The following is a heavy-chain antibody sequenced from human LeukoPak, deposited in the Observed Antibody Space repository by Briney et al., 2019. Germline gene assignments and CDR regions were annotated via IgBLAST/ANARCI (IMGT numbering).Heavy chain of an antibody. CDR2: IYTSGST. J-gene: IGHJ6*03. Sequence: PSETLSLTCTASGGSISSYYRSWIRQPAGKGLEWIGRIYTSGSTNYNPSLKSRVTISVDKSKNQFSLKLSSVTAADTAVYYCARLRQGYYDSSGYYWVAYYYYYYMDVWGKGTTVTVSS. V-gene: IGHV4-4*07. CDR1: GGSISSYY. CDR3: ARLRQGYYDSSGYYWVAYYYYYYMDV. D-gene: IGHD3-22*01.